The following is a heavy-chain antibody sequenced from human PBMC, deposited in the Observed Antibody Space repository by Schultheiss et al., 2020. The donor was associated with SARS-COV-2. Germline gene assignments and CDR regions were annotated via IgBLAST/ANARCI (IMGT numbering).Heavy chain of an antibody. J-gene: IGHJ4*02. CDR2: ISDSDDNT. D-gene: IGHD3-3*01. Sequence: GGSLRLSCAASGFTFSRSVMSWVRQAPGKGLEWVSAISDSDDNTYYADSAKGRFTISRDNSKNTLYLQMGSLRAEDTAVYYCARDHASIFGVVIQHYFDYWGQGTLVTVSS. V-gene: IGHV3-23*01. CDR1: GFTFSRSV. CDR3: ARDHASIFGVVIQHYFDY.